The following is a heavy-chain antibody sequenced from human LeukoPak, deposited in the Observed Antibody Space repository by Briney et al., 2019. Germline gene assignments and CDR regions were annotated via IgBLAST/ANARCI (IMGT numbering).Heavy chain of an antibody. CDR2: INHSGST. D-gene: IGHD5-18*01. CDR1: GYSISSGNY. J-gene: IGHJ5*02. CDR3: ARPGYSYVVNWFDP. Sequence: SETLSLTCSVSGYSISSGNYWGWIRQPPGEGLEWIGEINHSGSTNYNPSLKNRVTISVDTSKNQFSLKLSSVTAADTAVYYCARPGYSYVVNWFDPWGQGTLVTVSS. V-gene: IGHV4-38-2*01.